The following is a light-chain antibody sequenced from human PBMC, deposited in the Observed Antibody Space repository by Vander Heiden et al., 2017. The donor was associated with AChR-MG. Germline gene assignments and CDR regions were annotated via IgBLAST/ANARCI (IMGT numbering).Light chain of an antibody. CDR1: QSVSSSY. CDR3: QQYGSSPPVFT. J-gene: IGKJ3*01. Sequence: IVLSQSPGTLSSSPGERATLPCRASQSVSSSYLAWYQQKPGQAPRLLIYGASSRATGIPDRFSGSGSGTDFTLTISSLGPEDYAVYFCQQYGSSPPVFTFGPGTKVDIK. CDR2: GAS. V-gene: IGKV3-20*01.